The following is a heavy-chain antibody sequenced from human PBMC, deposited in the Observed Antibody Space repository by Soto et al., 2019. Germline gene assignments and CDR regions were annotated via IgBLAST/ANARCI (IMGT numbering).Heavy chain of an antibody. D-gene: IGHD2-15*01. Sequence: GGSLRVSCAASGFTFSDYYMTWIRQAPGKGLEWVSYIDNSGTIKYYADSVKGRFTISRDNTKNSLSLQMNSLGAEDTAIYYCARIEGDCSGGSCYSGGFDYWGQGALVTVSS. CDR3: ARIEGDCSGGSCYSGGFDY. J-gene: IGHJ4*02. CDR2: IDNSGTIK. V-gene: IGHV3-11*01. CDR1: GFTFSDYY.